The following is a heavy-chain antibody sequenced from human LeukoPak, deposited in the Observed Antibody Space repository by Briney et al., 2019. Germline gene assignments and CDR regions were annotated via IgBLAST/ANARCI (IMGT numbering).Heavy chain of an antibody. CDR2: SYYSGIT. CDR1: GGSISSNSHY. D-gene: IGHD2-21*02. Sequence: SETLSLTCTVSGGSISSNSHYWGWIRQPPGMGLDWIVASYYSGITYDSPSLKSRVTISVDTSNNQFSLKLTSVTAADTAVYYRARHVWVEDRLVVVTAIDNWGQGTLVPVSS. J-gene: IGHJ4*02. CDR3: ARHVWVEDRLVVVTAIDN. V-gene: IGHV4-39*01.